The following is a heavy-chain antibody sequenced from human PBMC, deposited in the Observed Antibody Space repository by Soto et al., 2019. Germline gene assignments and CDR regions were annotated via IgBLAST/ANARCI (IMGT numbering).Heavy chain of an antibody. Sequence: EVQLLESGGGLVQPGGSLRLSCAASGFTFSTDAMNWVRQAPGKGLEWGSGISGSGDSTYYADSVKGRFTVSKENSKNTLYLQMNSLRAEDTAVFYCAKERSSGWSLDYWGQGTLVTVSS. CDR1: GFTFSTDA. CDR2: ISGSGDST. CDR3: AKERSSGWSLDY. J-gene: IGHJ4*02. V-gene: IGHV3-23*01. D-gene: IGHD6-19*01.